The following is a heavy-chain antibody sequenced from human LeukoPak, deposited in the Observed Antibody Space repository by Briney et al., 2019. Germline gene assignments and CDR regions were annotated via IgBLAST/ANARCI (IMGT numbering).Heavy chain of an antibody. Sequence: GRSLRLSCETSGFSFSTSGVHWVRQAPGKGLEWMAVISKDGRKNHYADSVKGRFTIPRDNSKSTLFLQMNSLRPEDTAIYYCARDLLNYGSAYYDVGIFDSWGQGTLVTVSS. CDR1: GFSFSTSG. V-gene: IGHV3-30*04. CDR2: ISKDGRKN. J-gene: IGHJ4*02. D-gene: IGHD3-10*01. CDR3: ARDLLNYGSAYYDVGIFDS.